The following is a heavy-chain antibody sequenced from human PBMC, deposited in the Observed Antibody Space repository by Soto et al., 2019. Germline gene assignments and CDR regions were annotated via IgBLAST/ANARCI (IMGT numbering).Heavy chain of an antibody. J-gene: IGHJ4*02. CDR3: ARDLTSVRGS. D-gene: IGHD3-10*01. CDR1: GGTFSRHS. CDR2: IIPIFDAT. Sequence: QVQMVQSGAEVKKPGSSARVSCKVSGGTFSRHSISWVRQAPGQGLEWMGGIIPIFDATQYAQKFQGRLTITADASTPTFHMDLSGLRPEDTAIYYCARDLTSVRGSWGQGTLVTVS. V-gene: IGHV1-69*01.